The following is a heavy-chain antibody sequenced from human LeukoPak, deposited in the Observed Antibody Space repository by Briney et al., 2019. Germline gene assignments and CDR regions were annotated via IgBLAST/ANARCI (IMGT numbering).Heavy chain of an antibody. D-gene: IGHD2-15*01. CDR2: INPNSGGT. CDR3: ARAVGFNWFDP. CDR1: GGTFSSYA. J-gene: IGHJ5*02. Sequence: ASVKVSCKASGGTFSSYAISWVRQAPGQGLEWMGGINPNSGGTNYAQKFQGWVTMTRDTSISTAYMELSRLRSDDTAVYYCARAVGFNWFDPWGQGTLVTVSS. V-gene: IGHV1-2*04.